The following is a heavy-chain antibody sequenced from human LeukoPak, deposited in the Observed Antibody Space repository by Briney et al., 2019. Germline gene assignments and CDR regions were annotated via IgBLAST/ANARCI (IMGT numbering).Heavy chain of an antibody. CDR2: ISSNGGST. Sequence: GGSLRLSCAASGFTFSSYTMHWVRQAPGKGLEYVSAISSNGGSTYYANSVKGRFTISRDNSKNTLYLQMGSLRAEDMAVYYCATGSITMVRGGLNDYWGQGTLVTVSS. D-gene: IGHD3-10*01. V-gene: IGHV3-64*01. CDR3: ATGSITMVRGGLNDY. CDR1: GFTFSSYT. J-gene: IGHJ4*02.